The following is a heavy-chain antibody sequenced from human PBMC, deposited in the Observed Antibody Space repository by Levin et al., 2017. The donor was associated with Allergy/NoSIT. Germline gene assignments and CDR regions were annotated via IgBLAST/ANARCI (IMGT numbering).Heavy chain of an antibody. CDR1: GGSFSGYY. D-gene: IGHD2-15*01. J-gene: IGHJ4*02. V-gene: IGHV4-34*01. CDR2: INHSGST. CDR3: ARGKVGQRPFDY. Sequence: SETLSLTCAVYGGSFSGYYWSWIRQPPGKGLEWIGEINHSGSTNYNPSLKSRVTISVDTSKNQFSLKLSSVTAADTAVYYCARGKVGQRPFDYWGQGTLVTVSS.